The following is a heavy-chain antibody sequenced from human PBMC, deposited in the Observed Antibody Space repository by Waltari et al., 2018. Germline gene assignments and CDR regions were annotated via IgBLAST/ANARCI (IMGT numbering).Heavy chain of an antibody. CDR2: IRQDRGEE. Sequence: EVQLVESGGDLVRPGGSLRLSCEASGFTFSTYWMGWVRPAAGKGGGWGADIRQDRGEERYLASVRGRFIISRDNAKNTVFLQMDSLRAEDTALYYCAKDNWGLPGGIDGFDVWGQGTMVTVSS. D-gene: IGHD7-27*01. CDR1: GFTFSTYW. V-gene: IGHV3-7*01. J-gene: IGHJ3*01. CDR3: AKDNWGLPGGIDGFDV.